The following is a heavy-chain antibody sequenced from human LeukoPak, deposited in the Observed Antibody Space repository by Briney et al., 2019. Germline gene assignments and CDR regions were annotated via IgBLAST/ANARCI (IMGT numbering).Heavy chain of an antibody. V-gene: IGHV3-48*01. Sequence: GGSLRLPCAASGFTFSSYNMNWVRQAPGKGLEWVSYISSSSSTIYYADSVKGRFTISRDNAKNSLYLQMNSLRAEDTAVYYCARTTTVTTFDPWGQGTLVTVSS. CDR2: ISSSSSTI. J-gene: IGHJ5*02. D-gene: IGHD4-17*01. CDR1: GFTFSSYN. CDR3: ARTTTVTTFDP.